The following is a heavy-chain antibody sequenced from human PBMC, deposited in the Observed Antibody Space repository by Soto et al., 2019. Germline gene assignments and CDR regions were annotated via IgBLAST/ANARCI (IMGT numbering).Heavy chain of an antibody. CDR1: GYTFTSYG. CDR3: AREVVLFGESDFDY. CDR2: ISAYNGNT. Sequence: ASVKVSCKASGYTFTSYGISCVRQAPGQGLEWMGWISAYNGNTNYAQKLQGRVTMTTDTSTSTAYMELRSLRSDDTAVYYCAREVVLFGESDFDYWGQGTLVTVSS. J-gene: IGHJ4*02. D-gene: IGHD3-10*02. V-gene: IGHV1-18*01.